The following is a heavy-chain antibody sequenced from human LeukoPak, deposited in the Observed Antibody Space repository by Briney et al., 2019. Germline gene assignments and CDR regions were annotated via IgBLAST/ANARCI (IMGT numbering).Heavy chain of an antibody. Sequence: SETLSLTCTVSGGSISSSSYYWGWIRQPPGKGLEWIGSIYYSGSTYYNPSLKSRVTISVDTSKNQFSLKLSSVTAADTAVYYCAAGIAVAGSWFDPWGQGTLVTVSS. D-gene: IGHD6-19*01. CDR2: IYYSGST. J-gene: IGHJ5*02. CDR1: GGSISSSSYY. V-gene: IGHV4-39*01. CDR3: AAGIAVAGSWFDP.